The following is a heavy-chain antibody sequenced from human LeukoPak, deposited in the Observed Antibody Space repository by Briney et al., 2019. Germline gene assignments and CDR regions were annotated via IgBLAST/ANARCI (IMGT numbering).Heavy chain of an antibody. CDR2: IYYSGGI. CDR1: GGSISSDY. J-gene: IGHJ4*02. Sequence: SETLSLTCTVSGGSISSDYWSWIRQPPGKGLEWIGNIYYSGGINYNPSLKSRVTISVDTSKNQFSLNLSSVTAADTAVYYCARSSYDSSGYYGYWGQGTLVTVSS. D-gene: IGHD3-22*01. V-gene: IGHV4-59*01. CDR3: ARSSYDSSGYYGY.